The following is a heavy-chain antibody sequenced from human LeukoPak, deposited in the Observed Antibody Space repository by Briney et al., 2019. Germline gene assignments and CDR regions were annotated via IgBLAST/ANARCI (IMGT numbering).Heavy chain of an antibody. CDR1: GFTFSNYW. Sequence: PGGSLRLSCAASGFTFSNYWMHWFRQAPGKGLVWVSHISSGGSSTTYADSVKGRFTISRDNAKNTLYLQMNSLRAEDTAVYYCVRDRSGSSSVYWGQGTLVTVSS. D-gene: IGHD6-6*01. CDR2: ISSGGSST. V-gene: IGHV3-74*01. CDR3: VRDRSGSSSVY. J-gene: IGHJ4*02.